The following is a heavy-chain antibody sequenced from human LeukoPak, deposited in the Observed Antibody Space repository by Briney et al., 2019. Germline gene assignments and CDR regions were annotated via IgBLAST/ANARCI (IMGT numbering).Heavy chain of an antibody. CDR3: ASSYCGGDCSAPDAFDI. CDR2: ISWSSGSI. V-gene: IGHV3-9*01. Sequence: TGGSLRLSCAASGFTFDDYAMHWVRQAPGKGLEWVSGISWSSGSIGYADSVKGRFTISRDNAKNSLYLQMNSLRAEDTAVYYCASSYCGGDCSAPDAFDIWGQGTMVTVSS. D-gene: IGHD2-21*02. J-gene: IGHJ3*02. CDR1: GFTFDDYA.